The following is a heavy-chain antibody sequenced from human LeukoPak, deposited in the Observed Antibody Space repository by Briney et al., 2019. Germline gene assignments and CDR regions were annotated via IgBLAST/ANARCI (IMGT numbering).Heavy chain of an antibody. D-gene: IGHD3-22*01. J-gene: IGHJ4*02. Sequence: PSETLSLTCAVSGGSFSGYYWSWIRQPPGKGLEWIGEINHSGSTNYNPSLKSRVTISVDTSKNQFSLKLSSVTAADTAVYYCARGSSGYYDSSGYSDYWGQGTLVTVSS. CDR2: INHSGST. V-gene: IGHV4-34*01. CDR3: ARGSSGYYDSSGYSDY. CDR1: GGSFSGYY.